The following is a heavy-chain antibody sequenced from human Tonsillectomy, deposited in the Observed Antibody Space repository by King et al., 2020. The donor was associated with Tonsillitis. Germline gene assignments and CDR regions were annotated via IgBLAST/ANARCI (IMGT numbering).Heavy chain of an antibody. Sequence: VQLVESGGGLVQPGGSLKLSCTVSGFTFSGSDMHWVRQASGKGLEWVGRIKSKANSYATEYAASVKGRFTISRDDSKNTAHLQMISLKTEDTAMYYCTRQLEPAFLFDYWGQGTLVTVSS. CDR2: IKSKANSYAT. CDR1: GFTFSGSD. J-gene: IGHJ4*02. V-gene: IGHV3-73*02. CDR3: TRQLEPAFLFDY.